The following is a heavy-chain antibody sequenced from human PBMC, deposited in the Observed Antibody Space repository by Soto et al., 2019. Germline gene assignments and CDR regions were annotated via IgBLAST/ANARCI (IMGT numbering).Heavy chain of an antibody. CDR2: INHSGST. CDR1: GGSFSGYY. J-gene: IGHJ1*01. V-gene: IGHV4-34*01. D-gene: IGHD3-10*01. CDR3: ARGRITMVRGKDYFQQ. Sequence: QVQLQQWGAGLLKPSETLSLTCAVYGGSFSGYYWSWIRQPPGKGLEWIGEINHSGSTNYNPSLKSRVTISVDTSKNQFSLKLSSVTAADTAVYYCARGRITMVRGKDYFQQWGQGTLVTVSS.